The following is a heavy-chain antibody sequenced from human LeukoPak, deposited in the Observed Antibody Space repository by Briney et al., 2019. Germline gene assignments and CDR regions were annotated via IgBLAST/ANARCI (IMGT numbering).Heavy chain of an antibody. V-gene: IGHV3-23*01. D-gene: IGHD6-13*01. CDR3: AKPATYSSSWYYFDY. Sequence: TGGSLRLSCAASGFTFSSYAMSWVRQAPGRGLEWVSAISGSGGSTYYADSVKGRFTISRDNAKNSLYLQMNSLRAEDTALYYCAKPATYSSSWYYFDYWGQGTLVTVSS. CDR2: ISGSGGST. CDR1: GFTFSSYA. J-gene: IGHJ4*02.